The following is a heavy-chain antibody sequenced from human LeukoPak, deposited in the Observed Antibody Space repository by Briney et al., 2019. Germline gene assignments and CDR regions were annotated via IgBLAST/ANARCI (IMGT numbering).Heavy chain of an antibody. CDR3: ARDPCGGDCYAFDI. J-gene: IGHJ3*02. Sequence: GGSLRLSCAASGFTFSSHDMHWVRQVTGKGLEWVSAIGTTDDTYYPGSVKGRFTISRENAKNSLYLQMNNLRAEDTAVYYCARDPCGGDCYAFDIWGQGTVVTVSS. D-gene: IGHD2-21*02. CDR1: GFTFSSHD. CDR2: IGTTDDT. V-gene: IGHV3-13*04.